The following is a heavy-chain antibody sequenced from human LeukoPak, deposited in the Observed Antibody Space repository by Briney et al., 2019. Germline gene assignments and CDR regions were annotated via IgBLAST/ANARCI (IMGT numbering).Heavy chain of an antibody. V-gene: IGHV3-7*03. J-gene: IGHJ5*02. CDR3: ATLSAGS. Sequence: LTCIVSGDSISSDYWSWVRQPPGKGLEWVANIKQEGSEKYYVDSVKGRFIISRDNAKNSVYLQMSRRRAEDTAVHYCATLSAGSWGQGTMVTVSS. CDR1: GDSISSDY. D-gene: IGHD3-10*01. CDR2: IKQEGSEK.